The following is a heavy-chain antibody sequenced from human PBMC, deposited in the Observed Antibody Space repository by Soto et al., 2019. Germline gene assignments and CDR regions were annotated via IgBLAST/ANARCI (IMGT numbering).Heavy chain of an antibody. CDR1: GYTLTELS. J-gene: IGHJ4*02. CDR2: FDPEDGET. V-gene: IGHV1-24*01. D-gene: IGHD3-10*01. CDR3: ATVDRYYGVYYFDY. Sequence: ASVKVSCKVSGYTLTELSMHWVRRAPGKGLEWMGGFDPEDGETIYAQKFQGRVTMTEDTSTDTAYMELSSLRSEDTAVYYCATVDRYYGVYYFDYWGQGTLVTVSS.